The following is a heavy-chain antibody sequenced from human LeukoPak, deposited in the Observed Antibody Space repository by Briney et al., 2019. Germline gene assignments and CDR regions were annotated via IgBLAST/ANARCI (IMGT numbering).Heavy chain of an antibody. V-gene: IGHV1-69*04. CDR2: IIPILGIA. J-gene: IGHJ6*02. D-gene: IGHD4-23*01. CDR1: GGTFSSYA. CDR3: ARDYGGNSDYYYYYGMDV. Sequence: ASVKVSCKASGGTFSSYAISWVRQAPGQGLEWMGRIIPILGIANYAQKFQGRVTITADKPTSTAYMELSSLRSEDTAVYYCARDYGGNSDYYYYYGMDVWGQGTTVTVSS.